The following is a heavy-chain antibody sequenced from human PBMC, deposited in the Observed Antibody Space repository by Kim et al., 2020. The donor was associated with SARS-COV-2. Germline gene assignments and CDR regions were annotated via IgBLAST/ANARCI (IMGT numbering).Heavy chain of an antibody. D-gene: IGHD3-16*01. CDR1: GFTFSAYD. CDR2: ITKSSTTI. CDR3: VRDRMGGAFDM. V-gene: IGHV3-48*02. J-gene: IGHJ3*02. Sequence: GGSLRLSCATSGFTFSAYDMNWVRQAPGKGLEWLSFITKSSTTIYYSDSVEGRFTISRDNAKNSLFLQMTSLSDEDTALYYCVRDRMGGAFDMWGQGTMV.